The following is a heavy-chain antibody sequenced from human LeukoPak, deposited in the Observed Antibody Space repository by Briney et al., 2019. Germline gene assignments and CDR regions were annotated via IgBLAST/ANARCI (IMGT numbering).Heavy chain of an antibody. CDR1: GFTISSYS. CDR2: ISSRSSTI. Sequence: GGSLRLSCAVSGFTISSYSMNWVRQAPGKGLEWVSYISSRSSTIYYADSVKGRFTISRDNAKNSLYLQMNSLRGEGTAVYYCAVRLTPVVYWGQGTLVTVSS. J-gene: IGHJ4*02. D-gene: IGHD4-23*01. V-gene: IGHV3-48*01. CDR3: AVRLTPVVY.